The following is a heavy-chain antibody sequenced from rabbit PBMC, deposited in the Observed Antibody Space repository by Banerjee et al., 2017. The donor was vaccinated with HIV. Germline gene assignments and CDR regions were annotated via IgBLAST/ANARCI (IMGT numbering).Heavy chain of an antibody. CDR1: GFSFSSTYW. V-gene: IGHV1S45*01. J-gene: IGHJ4*01. CDR2: IYAGSSGST. Sequence: QEQLEESGGDLVKPGASLTLTCTASGFSFSSTYWICWVRQAPGKGLEWVACIYAGSSGSTYYASWAKGRFTISKTSSTTVDLRMTSLTAADTATYFCARRPAGYAYAMNLWGPGTLVTVS. D-gene: IGHD6-1*01. CDR3: ARRPAGYAYAMNL.